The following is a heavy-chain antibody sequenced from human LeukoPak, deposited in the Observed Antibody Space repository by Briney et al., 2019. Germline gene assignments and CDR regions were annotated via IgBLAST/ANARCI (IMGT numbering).Heavy chain of an antibody. J-gene: IGHJ6*03. CDR3: ARDYGSPKYYYYMDV. CDR2: IYTSGST. CDR1: GGSISSGSYY. D-gene: IGHD4-17*01. V-gene: IGHV4-61*02. Sequence: SETLSLTCTVSGGSISSGSYYWSWIRQPAGKGLEWIGRIYTSGSTNYNPSLKSRVTISVDTSKNQFSLRLSSVTAADTAVYYCARDYGSPKYYYYMDVWGKGTTVTVSS.